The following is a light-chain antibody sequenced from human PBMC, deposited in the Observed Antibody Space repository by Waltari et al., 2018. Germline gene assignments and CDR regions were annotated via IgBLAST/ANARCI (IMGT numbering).Light chain of an antibody. J-gene: IGKJ1*01. CDR1: QSVSSW. CDR2: KAS. CDR3: QQYNTYST. Sequence: DSQMTQFPSTLSASVGDRVTITCRASQSVSSWLAWYQQKPGKAPKLLLYKASTLEGGVPARFSGSGSGTEFTLTISSLQPDDFATYYCQQYNTYSTFGQGTKVDIK. V-gene: IGKV1-5*03.